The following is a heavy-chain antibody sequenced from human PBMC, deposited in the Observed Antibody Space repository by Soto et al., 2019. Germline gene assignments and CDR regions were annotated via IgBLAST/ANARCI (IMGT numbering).Heavy chain of an antibody. CDR3: ARARTTGRAFDI. CDR1: GGSISSYY. D-gene: IGHD4-17*01. CDR2: IYYSGST. V-gene: IGHV4-59*08. J-gene: IGHJ3*02. Sequence: QVQLQESGPGLVKPSETLSLTCTVSGGSISSYYWSWIRQPPGKGLEWIGYIYYSGSTNYNPSLKSRVTISVDTSKNQFSLKLSSVTAADTAVYYCARARTTGRAFDIWGQGTMVTVSS.